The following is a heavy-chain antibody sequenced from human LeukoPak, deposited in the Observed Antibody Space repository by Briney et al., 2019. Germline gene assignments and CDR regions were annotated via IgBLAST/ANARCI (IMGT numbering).Heavy chain of an antibody. Sequence: ASVKVSCKASGYTFTGYYMHWVRQAPGQGLEWMGGINPNSGGTNYAQKFQGRVTMTRDTSISTAYMELSRLRSDDTAVYYCARATSIAAAGFSFDYWGQGTLVTVSS. CDR1: GYTFTGYY. CDR2: INPNSGGT. CDR3: ARATSIAAAGFSFDY. D-gene: IGHD6-13*01. J-gene: IGHJ4*02. V-gene: IGHV1-2*02.